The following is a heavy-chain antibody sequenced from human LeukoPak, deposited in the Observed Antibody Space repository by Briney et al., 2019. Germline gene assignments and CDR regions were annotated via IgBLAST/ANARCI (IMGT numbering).Heavy chain of an antibody. CDR3: ARPGGTLVGNIVATIGAFDI. D-gene: IGHD5-12*01. CDR2: ISSNGGST. V-gene: IGHV3-64*01. CDR1: GFTFSNYA. Sequence: PGGSLRLSCAASGFTFSNYAMHWVRRAPGKGLEYVSTISSNGGSTYYINSVKGRFIISRDNSKNTLYLQMGSLRAEDMAVYYCARPGGTLVGNIVATIGAFDIWGQGTMVTVSS. J-gene: IGHJ3*02.